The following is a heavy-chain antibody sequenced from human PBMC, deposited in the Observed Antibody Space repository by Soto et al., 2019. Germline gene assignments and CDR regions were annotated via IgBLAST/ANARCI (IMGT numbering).Heavy chain of an antibody. J-gene: IGHJ6*04. D-gene: IGHD2-15*01. CDR2: IQSGGPT. CDR1: GFTVSSKY. Sequence: EVQLVASGGGLVQPGGSLRLSCAASGFTVSSKYMSWVRQAPGKGLEWVSLIQSGGPTYYADSVKGRFTISRDTSENTVHLQMDSLRAEDTAVYYCARDDVRCDGGRCYGVPLDVGGKGTTVTVSS. V-gene: IGHV3-66*01. CDR3: ARDDVRCDGGRCYGVPLDV.